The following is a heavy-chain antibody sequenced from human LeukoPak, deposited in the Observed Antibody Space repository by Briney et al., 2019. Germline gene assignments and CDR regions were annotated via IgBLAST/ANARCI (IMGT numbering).Heavy chain of an antibody. CDR3: ASLGYCSGGSCSLNSHY. Sequence: SETLSLTCTVSGGSISSYYWSWIRQPPGKGLEWIGYIYYSGSTNYNPSLKSRVTISVDTSKNQFSLKLSSVTAADTAVYYCASLGYCSGGSCSLNSHYWGQGTLVTVSS. V-gene: IGHV4-59*01. CDR2: IYYSGST. CDR1: GGSISSYY. J-gene: IGHJ4*02. D-gene: IGHD2-15*01.